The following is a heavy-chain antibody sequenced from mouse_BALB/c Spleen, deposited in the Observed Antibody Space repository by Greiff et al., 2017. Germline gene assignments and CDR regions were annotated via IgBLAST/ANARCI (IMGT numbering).Heavy chain of an antibody. Sequence: EVQGVESGGGLVKPGGSLKLSCAASGFTFSSYAMSWVRQSPEKRLEWVAEISSGGSYTYYPDTVTGRFTISRDNAKNTLYLEMSSLRSEDTAMYYCASTTVAYWGQGTLVTVSA. CDR1: GFTFSSYA. J-gene: IGHJ3*01. V-gene: IGHV5-9-4*01. CDR3: ASTTVAY. D-gene: IGHD1-1*01. CDR2: ISSGGSYT.